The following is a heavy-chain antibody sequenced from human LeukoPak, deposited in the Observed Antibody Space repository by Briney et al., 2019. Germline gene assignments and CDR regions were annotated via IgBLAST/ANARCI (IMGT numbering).Heavy chain of an antibody. CDR2: IYNSGST. V-gene: IGHV4-59*08. J-gene: IGHJ4*02. Sequence: SETLSLTCTVSGGSISSYYWSWIRQPPGKGLEWIGYIYNSGSTNYNPSLKSRVTISVDTSKNQFSLKLHSVTAADAALYYCARSHTGRGGYNHFDYWGQGTLVTVSS. D-gene: IGHD5-24*01. CDR3: ARSHTGRGGYNHFDY. CDR1: GGSISSYY.